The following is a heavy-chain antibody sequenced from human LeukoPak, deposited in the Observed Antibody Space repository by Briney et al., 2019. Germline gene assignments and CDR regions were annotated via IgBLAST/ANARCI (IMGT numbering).Heavy chain of an antibody. Sequence: GESLKISCQGSGYRFTTSWIGWARQMPGKGLEWMGIIYPGDSDTRYSPSFQGQVTISADKSITTAYLQWSSLRASDTAMYYCATHGYSGYGIDSWGQGTLVTVSS. CDR3: ATHGYSGYGIDS. CDR1: GYRFTTSW. J-gene: IGHJ4*02. V-gene: IGHV5-51*01. D-gene: IGHD5-12*01. CDR2: IYPGDSDT.